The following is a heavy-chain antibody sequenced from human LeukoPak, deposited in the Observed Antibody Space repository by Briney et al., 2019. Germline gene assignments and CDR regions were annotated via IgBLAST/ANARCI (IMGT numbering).Heavy chain of an antibody. D-gene: IGHD6-6*01. CDR2: IYSGGRT. V-gene: IGHV3-66*01. J-gene: IGHJ4*02. CDR3: ARDKGTSYLSSFDY. CDR1: GFTFNNYI. Sequence: GGSLRLSCAASGFTFNNYIMNWVRQAPGKGLEWVSVIYSGGRTYYADSVKGRFTISRDNSKNTLYLQMNSLRAADTAVYYCARDKGTSYLSSFDYWGQGTLVTVSS.